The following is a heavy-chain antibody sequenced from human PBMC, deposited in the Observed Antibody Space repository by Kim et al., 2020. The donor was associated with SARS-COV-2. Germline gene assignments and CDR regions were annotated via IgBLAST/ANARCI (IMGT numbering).Heavy chain of an antibody. D-gene: IGHD1-1*01. CDR2: IYSGGST. CDR3: ARDRGWERWPGSSDPFPPGMDV. Sequence: GGSLRLSCAASGFTVSSNYMSWVRQAPGKGLEWVSVIYSGGSTYYADSVKGRFTISRDNSKNTLYLQMNSLRAEDTAVYYCARDRGWERWPGSSDPFPPGMDVWGQGTTVTVSS. V-gene: IGHV3-53*01. J-gene: IGHJ6*02. CDR1: GFTVSSNY.